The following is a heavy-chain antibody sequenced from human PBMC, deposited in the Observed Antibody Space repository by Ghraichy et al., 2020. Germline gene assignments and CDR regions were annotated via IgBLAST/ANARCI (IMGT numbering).Heavy chain of an antibody. D-gene: IGHD3-10*01. J-gene: IGHJ5*02. V-gene: IGHV3-21*01. CDR3: AEVAGFSSSWFGGAGWLDP. Sequence: GGSLRLSCAGSGFTFSSYSLNWVRQAPGKGLEWVSSISSSGVHIYYAESVRGRFTVSRDNAKNTLSLEMNSLRAEDTAVYYCAEVAGFSSSWFGGAGWLDPWGQGTPVTVSS. CDR1: GFTFSSYS. CDR2: ISSSGVHI.